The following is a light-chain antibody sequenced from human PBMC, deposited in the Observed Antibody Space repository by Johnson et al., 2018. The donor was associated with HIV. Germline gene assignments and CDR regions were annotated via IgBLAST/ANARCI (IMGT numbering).Light chain of an antibody. CDR3: GTWDSSLRVGF. J-gene: IGLJ1*01. CDR2: DTN. V-gene: IGLV1-51*01. CDR1: SSNIGNNY. Sequence: QSVLTQPPSVSAAPGQKVTISCSGSSSNIGNNYVSWYQHLPGTAPKLLIYDTNKRPSGIPDRFSGSQSGTSATLGITGLQTGDEADYYCGTWDSSLRVGFFGTGTKVTVL.